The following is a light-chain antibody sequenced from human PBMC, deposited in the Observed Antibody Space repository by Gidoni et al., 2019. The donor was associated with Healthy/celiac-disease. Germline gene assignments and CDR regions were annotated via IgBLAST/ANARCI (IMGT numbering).Light chain of an antibody. V-gene: IGKV1-5*03. Sequence: DIQMTPSPSTLSASVGDRVTITCRASQSISSWLAWYQQKPGKAPKLLIYKASSLESGVPSSFSGSGSGTEFTLTSSSLQPDDFATYYCQQYNSYSWTFGQGTKVEIK. CDR2: KAS. CDR1: QSISSW. J-gene: IGKJ1*01. CDR3: QQYNSYSWT.